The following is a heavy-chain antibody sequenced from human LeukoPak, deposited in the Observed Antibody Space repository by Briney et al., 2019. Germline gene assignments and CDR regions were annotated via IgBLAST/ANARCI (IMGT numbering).Heavy chain of an antibody. Sequence: GGSLRLSCAASGFTFSSYAMSWVRQAPGKGLVWVSRINSDGSSTSYADSVKGRFTISRDNAKNTLYLQMNSLRAEDTAVCYCARGEVYYYDSSGYYYYDYYMDVWGKGTTVTVSS. CDR2: INSDGSST. V-gene: IGHV3-74*01. J-gene: IGHJ6*03. CDR1: GFTFSSYA. CDR3: ARGEVYYYDSSGYYYYDYYMDV. D-gene: IGHD3-22*01.